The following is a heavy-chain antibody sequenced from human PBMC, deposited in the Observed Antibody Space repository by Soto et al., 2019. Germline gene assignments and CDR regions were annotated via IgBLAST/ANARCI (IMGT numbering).Heavy chain of an antibody. Sequence: GGSVRLSCEASGFMFGTSGMHWVRQAPGKGLEWVSGIWLDGSERHYADSVKGRFTISRDNAKNTVFLQMNSLRVEDTAVYFCARDASGTTSFLVSWGQGTLVTVSS. D-gene: IGHD1-1*01. CDR3: ARDASGTTSFLVS. V-gene: IGHV3-33*01. J-gene: IGHJ5*01. CDR2: IWLDGSER. CDR1: GFMFGTSG.